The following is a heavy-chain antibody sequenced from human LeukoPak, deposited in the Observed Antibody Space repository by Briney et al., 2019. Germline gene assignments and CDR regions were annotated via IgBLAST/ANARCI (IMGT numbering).Heavy chain of an antibody. CDR3: ARSLRHCSSTSCYPDY. D-gene: IGHD2-2*01. CDR2: INPSGGST. Sequence: ASVKVSCKASGYTFTGYYMHWVRQAPGQGLEWMGIINPSGGSTSYAQKFQGRVTMTRDTSTSTVYMELSSLRSEDTAVYYCARSLRHCSSTSCYPDYWGQGTLVTVSS. CDR1: GYTFTGYY. J-gene: IGHJ4*02. V-gene: IGHV1-46*01.